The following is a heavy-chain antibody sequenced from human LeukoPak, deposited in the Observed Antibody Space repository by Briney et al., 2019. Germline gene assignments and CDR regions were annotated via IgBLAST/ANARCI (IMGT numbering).Heavy chain of an antibody. J-gene: IGHJ5*02. Sequence: SETLPLTCTVSGGSISSYYWSWIRQPPGKGLEWIGYIYYSGSTHYNPSLKSRVTISVDTSKNQFSLRLSSVTAADTAVYYCASSTVLTPGGLGDWFDPWAQGTLVTVSS. CDR1: GGSISSYY. CDR2: IYYSGST. CDR3: ASSTVLTPGGLGDWFDP. V-gene: IGHV4-59*08. D-gene: IGHD4-23*01.